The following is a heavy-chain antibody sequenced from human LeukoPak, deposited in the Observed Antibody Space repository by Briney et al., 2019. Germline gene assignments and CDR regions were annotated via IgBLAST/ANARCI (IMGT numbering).Heavy chain of an antibody. CDR2: IIPIFGTA. D-gene: IGHD3-22*01. CDR3: ATFSPYYYDSSGYYFRGGRGTKEIDY. V-gene: IGHV1-69*13. J-gene: IGHJ4*02. Sequence: ASVKVSCKASGGTFSSYAISWVRQAPGQGLEWMGGIIPIFGTANYAQKFQGRVTITADESTSTAYMELSSLRSEDTAVYYCATFSPYYYDSSGYYFRGGRGTKEIDYWGQGTLVTVSS. CDR1: GGTFSSYA.